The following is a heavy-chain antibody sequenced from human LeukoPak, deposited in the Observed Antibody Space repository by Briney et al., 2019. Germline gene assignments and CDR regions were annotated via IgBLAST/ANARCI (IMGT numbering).Heavy chain of an antibody. V-gene: IGHV4-59*08. J-gene: IGHJ4*02. CDR2: IYYSGST. D-gene: IGHD3-3*01. CDR3: ARHSRIFGVVIISNYFDY. CDR1: GGSISSYY. Sequence: KPSETLSLTCTVSGGSISSYYWSWIRQPPGKGLEWIGYIYYSGSTNYNPSLKSRVTISVDTSKNQFSLKLSSVTAADTAVYYCARHSRIFGVVIISNYFDYWGQGTLVTVSS.